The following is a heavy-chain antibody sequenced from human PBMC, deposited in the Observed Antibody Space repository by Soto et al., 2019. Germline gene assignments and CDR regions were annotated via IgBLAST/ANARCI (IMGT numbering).Heavy chain of an antibody. V-gene: IGHV1-18*04. J-gene: IGHJ5*01. D-gene: IGHD6-19*01. CDR2: VSNRNGVT. CDR3: ARERLNTGWYGSDS. Sequence: ASVKVSCKTSGYTFANFDFSWVRQAPGQGLEWMGWVSNRNGVTNYAENFRDRVTISTETSTNTVYMELRSLRSDDTAVYFCARERLNTGWYGSDSLGKGNKVTVSA. CDR1: GYTFANFD.